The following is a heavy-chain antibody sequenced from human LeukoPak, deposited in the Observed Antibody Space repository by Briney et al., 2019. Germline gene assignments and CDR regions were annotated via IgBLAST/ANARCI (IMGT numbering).Heavy chain of an antibody. CDR1: GFTFSSYA. J-gene: IGHJ4*02. D-gene: IGHD6-19*01. CDR2: ISYDGSNK. CDR3: ARETLVSSGWYFDY. V-gene: IGHV3-30*04. Sequence: GRSLRLSCAASGFTFSSYAMRWVRQAPGQGLEWVAVISYDGSNKYYADSVKGRFTISRDNSKNTLYLQMNSLRAEDTAVYYCARETLVSSGWYFDYWGQGTLVTVSS.